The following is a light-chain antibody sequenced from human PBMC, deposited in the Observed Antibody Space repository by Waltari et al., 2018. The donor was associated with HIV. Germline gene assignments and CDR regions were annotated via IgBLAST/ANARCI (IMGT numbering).Light chain of an antibody. CDR1: QDIGSY. CDR3: QQHYTYPLT. Sequence: DIQMTQSPSSLSASVGDRVTITCRASQDIGSYLAWIQQKPGKAPKSLIYAASRLHGGVPSKFTGSGSGTDFTLTISTLQPEDFAIYYCQQHYTYPLTFGGGTRVEIK. J-gene: IGKJ4*01. V-gene: IGKV1-16*02. CDR2: AAS.